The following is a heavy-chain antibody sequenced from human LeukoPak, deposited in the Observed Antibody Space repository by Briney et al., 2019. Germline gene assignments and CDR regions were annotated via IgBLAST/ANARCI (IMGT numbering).Heavy chain of an antibody. CDR1: GFTFSNYW. V-gene: IGHV3-74*01. D-gene: IGHD2-21*01. Sequence: GGSLRLSRAASGFTFSNYWMHWVRQAPGKGLVWVSRIKSDGSTNYADSVKGRFTIYRDNAKNTLSLQMNSLRPEDSGVYYSARAPSEIGGYCPEYFRHWGQGTLVSVSS. J-gene: IGHJ1*01. CDR3: ARAPSEIGGYCPEYFRH. CDR2: IKSDGST.